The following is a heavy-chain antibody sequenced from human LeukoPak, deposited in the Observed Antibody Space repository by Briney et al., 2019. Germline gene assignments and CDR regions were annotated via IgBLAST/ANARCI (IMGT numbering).Heavy chain of an antibody. CDR1: GFTVSSNY. Sequence: PGGSLRLSCAASGFTVSSNYMSWVRQAPGKGLEWVSVIYSGGSTYYADSVKGRFTISRDNAKNSLYLQMNSLRPEDTAVYYCARDLTPHFSGNYYDAFDIWGQGTMVTVSS. CDR3: ARDLTPHFSGNYYDAFDI. CDR2: IYSGGST. D-gene: IGHD3-22*01. J-gene: IGHJ3*02. V-gene: IGHV3-53*01.